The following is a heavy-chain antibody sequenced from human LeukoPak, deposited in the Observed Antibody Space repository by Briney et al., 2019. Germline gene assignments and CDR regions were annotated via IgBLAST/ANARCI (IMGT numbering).Heavy chain of an antibody. D-gene: IGHD6-13*01. CDR1: GGSISSYY. CDR2: IYYSGST. V-gene: IGHV4-59*01. Sequence: SETLSLTCTVSGGSISSYYWSWIRQPPGKGLEWIGYIYYSGSTNYNPSLKSRVTISVDTSKNQFSLKLSSVTAADTAMYYCARALEAAGFNWFDPWGQGTLVTVSS. CDR3: ARALEAAGFNWFDP. J-gene: IGHJ5*02.